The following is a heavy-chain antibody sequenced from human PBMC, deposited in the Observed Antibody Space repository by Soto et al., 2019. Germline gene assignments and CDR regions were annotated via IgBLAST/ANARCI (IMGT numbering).Heavy chain of an antibody. D-gene: IGHD3-16*01. CDR2: IIPFFGTA. V-gene: IGHV1-69*13. CDR1: GGTFSTLG. J-gene: IGHJ4*02. CDR3: ARSAPMDAGDKYYYDF. Sequence: SVKVSCKASGGTFSTLGISWVRQAPGQGLEWMGGIIPFFGTAKYSQKFEDRISITADESTNTVYMDLRSLTSEDTAIYYCARSAPMDAGDKYYYDFWGQGALVTVSS.